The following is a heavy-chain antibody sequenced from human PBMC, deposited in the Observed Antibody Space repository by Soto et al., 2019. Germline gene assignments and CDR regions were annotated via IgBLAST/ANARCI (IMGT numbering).Heavy chain of an antibody. CDR3: SMMRTAPRAIDF. J-gene: IGHJ4*02. Sequence: SETLSLTCTVSGGSISSGGYYWSWIRQHPGKGLEWIGYIYYSGSTYYNPSLKSRVTISVDTSKNQFSLKLSSVTAADTAVYFFSMMRTAPRAIDFSGQGTL. CDR2: IYYSGST. D-gene: IGHD5-18*01. CDR1: GGSISSGGYY. V-gene: IGHV4-31*03.